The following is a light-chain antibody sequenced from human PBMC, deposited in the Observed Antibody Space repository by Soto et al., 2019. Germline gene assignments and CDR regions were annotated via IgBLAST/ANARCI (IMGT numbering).Light chain of an antibody. CDR3: QQSYSTPGT. V-gene: IGKV1-39*01. Sequence: DIQMTQSPSSLSASVGDRVTITCRASQSISSYLNWYQQKPGKAPNLLIYGASSLQSGVPSRFSGSGSGTDFTVTISSLQPEDFATYYCQQSYSTPGTLGQGTKVDIK. CDR1: QSISSY. J-gene: IGKJ1*01. CDR2: GAS.